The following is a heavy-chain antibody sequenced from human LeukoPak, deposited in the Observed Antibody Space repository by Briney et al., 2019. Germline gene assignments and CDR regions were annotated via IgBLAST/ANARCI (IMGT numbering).Heavy chain of an antibody. D-gene: IGHD3-3*01. J-gene: IGHJ4*02. V-gene: IGHV4-38-2*01. CDR3: ARSVTDFWSGYYTFRYFDY. CDR1: GYSISSGYY. CDR2: IYHSGST. Sequence: SETLSLTCAVSGYSISSGYYWGWIRPPPGKGLEWIGIIYHSGSTYYNPSLKSRVTISVDTSKNQVSLKLSSVTAADTAVYYCARSVTDFWSGYYTFRYFDYWGQGTLVTVSS.